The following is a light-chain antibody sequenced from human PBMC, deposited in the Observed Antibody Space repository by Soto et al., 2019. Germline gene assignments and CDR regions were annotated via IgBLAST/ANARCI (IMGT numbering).Light chain of an antibody. Sequence: VLTPSPDTLSLSPGERATLSCRASQRGSSRFFAWYQQKPAQAPRPLIYGTSTRAAGIPDRFRGAGSGRGFTIAVSRLEPEDFAVYYCVQFGYSLWTFGQGTKVEI. CDR1: QRGSSRF. CDR3: VQFGYSLWT. CDR2: GTS. J-gene: IGKJ1*01. V-gene: IGKV3-20*01.